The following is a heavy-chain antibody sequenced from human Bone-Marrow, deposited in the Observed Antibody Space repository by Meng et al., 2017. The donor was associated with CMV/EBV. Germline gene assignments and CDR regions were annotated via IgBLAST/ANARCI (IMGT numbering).Heavy chain of an antibody. CDR2: ISGSGGST. D-gene: IGHD3-3*01. CDR3: AKQGDDFWSGPRDY. Sequence: GESLKISCAASGFTFSSYAMSWVRQAPGQGLEWVSAISGSGGSTYYADSVKGRFTISRDNSKNTLYLQMNSLRAEDTAVYYCAKQGDDFWSGPRDYWGQGTLVTVSS. V-gene: IGHV3-23*01. CDR1: GFTFSSYA. J-gene: IGHJ4*02.